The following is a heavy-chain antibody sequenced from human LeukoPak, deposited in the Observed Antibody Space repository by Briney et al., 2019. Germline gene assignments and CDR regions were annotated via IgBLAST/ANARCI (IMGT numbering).Heavy chain of an antibody. CDR2: IKQDGSEK. Sequence: GGSLRLSCAASGFTFSSFWMNWVRQAPGKGLEWVANIKQDGSEKNFVDSVKGRFTISRDNAKSSLYLQMNSLTAEDTAVYYCARGVNYYGTSGYYSYYFDSWGQGTLVTVSS. CDR3: ARGVNYYGTSGYYSYYFDS. CDR1: GFTFSSFW. J-gene: IGHJ4*02. D-gene: IGHD3-22*01. V-gene: IGHV3-7*01.